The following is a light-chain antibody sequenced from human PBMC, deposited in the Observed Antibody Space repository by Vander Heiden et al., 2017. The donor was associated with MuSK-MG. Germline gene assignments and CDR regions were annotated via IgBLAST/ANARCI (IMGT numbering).Light chain of an antibody. V-gene: IGLV2-23*01. Sequence: QSALTQPASVSGSPGQSITISCTGTSSDVGGYDLVSCYQQHPAKAPKLMICDGSKRPSGVSNRFSGSKSGNTASLTISGLQAEDEADYYCCSYASSSTLVFGGGTKLTVL. J-gene: IGLJ3*02. CDR2: DGS. CDR1: SSDVGGYDL. CDR3: CSYASSSTLV.